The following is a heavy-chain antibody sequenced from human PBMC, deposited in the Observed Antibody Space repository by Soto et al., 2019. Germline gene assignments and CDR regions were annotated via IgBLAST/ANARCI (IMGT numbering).Heavy chain of an antibody. V-gene: IGHV4-39*01. Sequence: PSETLSLTCTVSGGYISSSSYYWGWIHQPPGKGLEWIGSIYYSGSTYYNPSLKSRVTISVDTSKNQFSLKLSSVTAADTAVYYCASPLPYDSSGDFDYWGQGTLVTVSS. CDR3: ASPLPYDSSGDFDY. D-gene: IGHD3-22*01. CDR1: GGYISSSSYY. CDR2: IYYSGST. J-gene: IGHJ4*02.